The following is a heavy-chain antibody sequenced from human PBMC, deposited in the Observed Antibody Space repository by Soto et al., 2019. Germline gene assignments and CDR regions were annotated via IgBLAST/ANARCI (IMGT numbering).Heavy chain of an antibody. CDR3: AGGGSGYHTGRGFAGAMDV. CDR1: GYIFTGYG. Sequence: QVQLVQSGAEVKKPGASVKVSCKASGYIFTGYGISWVRQAPGQGLEWIGWISPYNGHTEYAQSLQGRLTVTADKSTTTPNMELRSQRSAETAVYCWAGGGSGYHTGRGFAGAMDVWGQGTTVTVSS. J-gene: IGHJ6*02. CDR2: ISPYNGHT. D-gene: IGHD3-3*01. V-gene: IGHV1-18*04.